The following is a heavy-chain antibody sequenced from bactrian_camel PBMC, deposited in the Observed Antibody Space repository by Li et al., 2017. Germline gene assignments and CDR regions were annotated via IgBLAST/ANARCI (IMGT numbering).Heavy chain of an antibody. V-gene: IGHV3S53*01. J-gene: IGHJ4*01. CDR2: ISNGDRT. CDR1: EYTINTNC. D-gene: IGHD2*01. Sequence: HVQLVESGGGSVQAGGSLNLSCAASEYTINTNCMGWFRQAPGKEREKVATISNGDRTYYVDSVKGRFTISRHMVKNTVYLQMNSLKPEDTAMYYCAADAPWVNECVVRRAPELGIRGQGTQVTVS.